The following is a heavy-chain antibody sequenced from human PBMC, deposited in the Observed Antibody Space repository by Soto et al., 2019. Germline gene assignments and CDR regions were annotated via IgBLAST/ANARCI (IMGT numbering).Heavy chain of an antibody. CDR3: AREANHCSSTSCYYYYYYGMDV. CDR2: IYTSGST. Sequence: TETLSLTCTVSGGSISSYYWSWIRQPAGKGLEWIGRIYTSGSTNYNPSLKSRVPMSVDTSKNQFSLKLSSVTAADTAVYYCAREANHCSSTSCYYYYYYGMDVWGQGTTVT. CDR1: GGSISSYY. J-gene: IGHJ6*02. D-gene: IGHD2-2*01. V-gene: IGHV4-4*07.